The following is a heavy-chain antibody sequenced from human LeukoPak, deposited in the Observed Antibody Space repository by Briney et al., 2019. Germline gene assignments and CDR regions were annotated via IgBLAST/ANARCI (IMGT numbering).Heavy chain of an antibody. CDR3: ARGPGATMIVVVIGRRGAFDI. D-gene: IGHD3-22*01. CDR2: INHSGST. J-gene: IGHJ3*02. Sequence: SETLSLTCAVYGGSFSGYYWSWIRQPPGKGLEWIGEINHSGSTNYNPSLKSRVTISVDTSKNQFSLKMSFVTAADTAVYYCARGPGATMIVVVIGRRGAFDIWGQGTMVTVSS. V-gene: IGHV4-34*01. CDR1: GGSFSGYY.